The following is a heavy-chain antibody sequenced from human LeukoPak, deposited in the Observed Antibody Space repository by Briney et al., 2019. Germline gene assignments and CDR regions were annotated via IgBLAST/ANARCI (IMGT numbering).Heavy chain of an antibody. CDR1: GGTFSSYA. CDR3: AKLVRGEYYFDY. J-gene: IGHJ4*02. D-gene: IGHD3-10*01. CDR2: FDPEDGET. V-gene: IGHV1-24*01. Sequence: ASVKVSCKASGGTFSSYAISWVRQAPGQGLEWMGGFDPEDGETIYAQKFQGRVTMTEDTSTDTAYMELSSLRSEDTAVYYCAKLVRGEYYFDYWGQGTLVTVSS.